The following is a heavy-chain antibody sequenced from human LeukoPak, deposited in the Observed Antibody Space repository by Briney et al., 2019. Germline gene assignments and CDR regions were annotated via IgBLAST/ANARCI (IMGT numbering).Heavy chain of an antibody. D-gene: IGHD3-22*01. CDR2: IYYSGST. Sequence: SETLSLTCTVSGGSIRSYYWSWIRQPPGKGLEWIGYIYYSGSTNYNPSLKSRVTISVDTSKNQFSLKLSSVTAADTAVYYCATCSSGYYSSLRSYYYYMDVWGKGTTVTISS. V-gene: IGHV4-59*01. CDR3: ATCSSGYYSSLRSYYYYMDV. CDR1: GGSIRSYY. J-gene: IGHJ6*03.